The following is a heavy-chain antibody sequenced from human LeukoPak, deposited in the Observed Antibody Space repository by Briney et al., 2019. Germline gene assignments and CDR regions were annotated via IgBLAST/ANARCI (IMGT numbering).Heavy chain of an antibody. V-gene: IGHV4-39*07. D-gene: IGHD3-22*01. J-gene: IGHJ4*02. CDR3: ARAIYYDSSGYFLN. CDR2: IYYSGST. Sequence: PSETLSLTCTVSGGSISSSSYYWGWIRQPPGKGLEWIGSIYYSGSTYYNPSLKSRVTISADTSKNQFSLKLSSVTAADTAVYYCARAIYYDSSGYFLNWGQGTLVTVSS. CDR1: GGSISSSSYY.